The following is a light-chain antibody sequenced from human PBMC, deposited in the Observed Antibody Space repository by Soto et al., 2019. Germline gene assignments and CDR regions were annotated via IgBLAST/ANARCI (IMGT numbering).Light chain of an antibody. J-gene: IGKJ4*01. V-gene: IGKV3-15*01. CDR3: QQYNNWPLG. CDR2: GAS. Sequence: EIMMTHSPATLSVSPGERATLSCRASQSVNSNLAWYQQKPGQAPRLLIHGASTRATGIPARFSGSGSGTEFTLTISSLQSEDFAVYYCQQYNNWPLGFGGGTKVEIK. CDR1: QSVNSN.